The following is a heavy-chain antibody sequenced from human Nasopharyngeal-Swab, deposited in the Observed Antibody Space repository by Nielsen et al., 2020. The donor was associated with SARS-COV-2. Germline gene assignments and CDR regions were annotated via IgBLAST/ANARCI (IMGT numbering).Heavy chain of an antibody. CDR3: AATVLSRLQGTAPHFDY. Sequence: ASVKVSCKISGYSLTDLGTHWVRRGPGEGPEWMGGFDPQEGKTIYAEKFQGRVTMTEDTDTHTAYMEVSSLRSGDTAVYYCAATVLSRLQGTAPHFDYWGQGTHVTVSS. V-gene: IGHV1-24*01. J-gene: IGHJ4*02. D-gene: IGHD1-1*01. CDR2: FDPQEGKT. CDR1: GYSLTDLG.